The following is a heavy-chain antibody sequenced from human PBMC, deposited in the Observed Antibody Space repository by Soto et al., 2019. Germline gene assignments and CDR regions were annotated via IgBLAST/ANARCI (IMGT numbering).Heavy chain of an antibody. CDR2: FDPSDSYT. Sequence: PGESLKISCKGSGYSFTSYWISWVRQMPGKGLEWMGRFDPSDSYTNYSPSFQGHVTISADKSISTAYLQWSSLKASDTAMYYCARHEALEYSSSSIIYWGQGTLVTVSS. J-gene: IGHJ4*02. CDR3: ARHEALEYSSSSIIY. V-gene: IGHV5-10-1*01. CDR1: GYSFTSYW. D-gene: IGHD6-6*01.